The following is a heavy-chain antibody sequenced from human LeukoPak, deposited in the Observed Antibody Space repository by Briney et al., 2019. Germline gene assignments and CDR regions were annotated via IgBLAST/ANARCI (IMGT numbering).Heavy chain of an antibody. CDR1: GGSISSYY. D-gene: IGHD3-22*01. V-gene: IGHV4-59*08. Sequence: SETLSLTCTVSGGSISSYYWSWIRQPPGKGLEWIGYIYYSGSTNYNPSLKSRVTISVDTSKNQFSLKLSSVTAADTAVYYCARVGYSGAFDIWGQGTMEPVSS. CDR2: IYYSGST. CDR3: ARVGYSGAFDI. J-gene: IGHJ3*02.